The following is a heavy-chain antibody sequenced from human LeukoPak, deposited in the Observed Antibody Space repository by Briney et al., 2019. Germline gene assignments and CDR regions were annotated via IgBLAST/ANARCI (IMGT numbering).Heavy chain of an antibody. CDR1: GFTLSSYW. CDR2: INSDGSST. CDR3: ARGGGSWSGYFQH. D-gene: IGHD6-13*01. J-gene: IGHJ1*01. Sequence: AGGSLRLSCAASGFTLSSYWMHWVRQAPGKGLVWVSRINSDGSSTTYADSVKGRFTISRDNAKNTLYLQMNSLRAEDTAVYYCARGGGSWSGYFQHWGQGTLVTVSS. V-gene: IGHV3-74*01.